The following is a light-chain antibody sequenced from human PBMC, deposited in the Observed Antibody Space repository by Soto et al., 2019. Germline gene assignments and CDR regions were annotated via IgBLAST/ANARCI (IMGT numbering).Light chain of an antibody. Sequence: ETVMTQSPVTLSVSPGDTATLTCRASQRVSSHLAWYQQKPGQAPRILIYAASTRATGIPVRFSGSGAETEFTLTIRSLQSEDFALYYCHQYNNWPWTFGQGTKVDIK. CDR1: QRVSSH. CDR3: HQYNNWPWT. V-gene: IGKV3-15*01. CDR2: AAS. J-gene: IGKJ1*01.